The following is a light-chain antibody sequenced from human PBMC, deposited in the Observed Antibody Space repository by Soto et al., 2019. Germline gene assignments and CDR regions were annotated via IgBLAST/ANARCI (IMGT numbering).Light chain of an antibody. CDR3: QQYNNWPRT. V-gene: IGKV3-15*01. CDR1: QSVSSN. J-gene: IGKJ1*01. CDR2: GAS. Sequence: EIVMTQSPATLSVSPGERATLSCRASQSVSSNLAWYQQKPGQAPRLLIYGASTRATGIPARFSGSGSGTEFTLTISSLQSEDFEFYYCQQYNNWPRTFGQGTKVEIK.